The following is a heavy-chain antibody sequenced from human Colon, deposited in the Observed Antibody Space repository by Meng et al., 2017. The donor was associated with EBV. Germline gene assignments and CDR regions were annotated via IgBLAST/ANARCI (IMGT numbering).Heavy chain of an antibody. Sequence: QVKPKPGGAVGCKSSETLSLECGVHVGSVIGYYGSWIHQPPNKVLEWIGEINHSGSTNYNPSLKSRVTISVDTSKKQFSLKLSSVTAADTAVYYCARGPGGSYYLYYFDYWGQGTLVTVSS. J-gene: IGHJ4*02. CDR3: ARGPGGSYYLYYFDY. D-gene: IGHD1-26*01. CDR2: INHSGST. CDR1: VGSVIGYY. V-gene: IGHV4-34*01.